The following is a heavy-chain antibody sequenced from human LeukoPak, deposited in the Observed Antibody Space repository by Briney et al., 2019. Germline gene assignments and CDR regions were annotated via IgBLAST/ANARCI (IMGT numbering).Heavy chain of an antibody. J-gene: IGHJ4*02. CDR2: ISSSGSTI. D-gene: IGHD3-3*01. CDR1: GFTFSDYY. CDR3: ASRTYYDFWSCYYSDLSFDY. V-gene: IGHV3-11*01. Sequence: KPGGSLRLSCAASGFTFSDYYMSWIRQAPGKGLEWVSYISSSGSTIYYADSVKGRCAISSDNAKNSLYLQMSSLRAEDTAVYYCASRTYYDFWSCYYSDLSFDYWGQGTLVTVSS.